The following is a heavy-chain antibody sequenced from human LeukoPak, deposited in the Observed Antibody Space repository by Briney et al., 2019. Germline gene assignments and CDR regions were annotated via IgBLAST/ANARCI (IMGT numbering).Heavy chain of an antibody. CDR1: GFTASNYW. J-gene: IGHJ4*02. V-gene: IGHV3-74*01. CDR3: ARDGPWERVDFDY. Sequence: GGSLRLSCVASGFTASNYWIHWVRQVPGKGLVWVSRINADGTSTNFADSVKGRFTISRDNAKNTVYLQMTSLRVDDTAVYYCARDGPWERVDFDYWGQGTLVTVSA. CDR2: INADGTST. D-gene: IGHD1-26*01.